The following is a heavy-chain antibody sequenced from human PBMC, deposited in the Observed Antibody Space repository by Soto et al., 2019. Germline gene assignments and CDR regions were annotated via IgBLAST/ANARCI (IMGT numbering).Heavy chain of an antibody. CDR2: ISSSSNYI. D-gene: IGHD4-17*01. Sequence: EVQLVESGGGLVKPGGSLRLSCTASGFTFSSYNMNWVRQAPGKGLGWVSSISSSSNYIYYADSMKGRFTISRDNAKNSLYLKMNRLRAEDTAVYYCARENAYGDPNSFDYWGQGTLVTVSS. CDR3: ARENAYGDPNSFDY. J-gene: IGHJ4*02. V-gene: IGHV3-21*02. CDR1: GFTFSSYN.